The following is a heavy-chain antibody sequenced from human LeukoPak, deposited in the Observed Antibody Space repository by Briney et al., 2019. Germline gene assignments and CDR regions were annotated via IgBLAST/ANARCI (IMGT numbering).Heavy chain of an antibody. J-gene: IGHJ4*02. V-gene: IGHV3-21*01. CDR3: ARDSSDYVWGSYRYTHFDY. CDR1: GFTFSSYS. Sequence: GGSLRLSCAASGFTFSSYSMNWVRQAPGKGLEWVSSISSSSSYIYYADSVKGRFTISRDNAKNSLYLQMNSLRAEDTAVYYCARDSSDYVWGSYRYTHFDYWGQGTLVTVSS. D-gene: IGHD3-16*02. CDR2: ISSSSSYI.